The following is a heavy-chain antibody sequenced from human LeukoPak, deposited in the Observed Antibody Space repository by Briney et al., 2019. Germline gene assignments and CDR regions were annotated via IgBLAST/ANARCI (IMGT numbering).Heavy chain of an antibody. Sequence: GGSLRLSCAASGFTFSSYAMHWVRQAPGKGLEWVAVISYDESNKYYADSVKGRFTISRDNSKSMLYLQMNSLRAEDTAVYYCARGPASRGYSGYDFAFGVDYWGQGTLVTVSS. CDR2: ISYDESNK. D-gene: IGHD5-12*01. J-gene: IGHJ4*02. CDR3: ARGPASRGYSGYDFAFGVDY. CDR1: GFTFSSYA. V-gene: IGHV3-30-3*01.